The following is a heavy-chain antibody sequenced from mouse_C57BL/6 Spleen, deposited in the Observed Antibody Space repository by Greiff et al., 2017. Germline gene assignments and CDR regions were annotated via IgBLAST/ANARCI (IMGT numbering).Heavy chain of an antibody. CDR2: ISDGGSYT. D-gene: IGHD1-1*01. CDR3: ARTDYYGSSSQDY. Sequence: EVQVVESGGGLVKPGGSLKLSCAASGFTFSSYAMSWVRQTPEKRLEWVATISDGGSYTYYPDNVKGRFTISRDNAKNNLYLQMSHLKSEDTAMYYCARTDYYGSSSQDYWGQGTTLTVSS. J-gene: IGHJ2*01. V-gene: IGHV5-4*01. CDR1: GFTFSSYA.